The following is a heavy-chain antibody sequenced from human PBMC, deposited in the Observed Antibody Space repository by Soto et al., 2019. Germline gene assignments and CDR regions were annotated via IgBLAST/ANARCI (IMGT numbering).Heavy chain of an antibody. V-gene: IGHV4-59*01. J-gene: IGHJ4*02. CDR2: ISYSGST. D-gene: IGHD1-26*01. CDR3: ARYSGNYYVY. CDR1: GGSISSFY. Sequence: SETLSLTCTVSGGSISSFYWSWIRQPPGKGLEWIGFISYSGSTSYNPSLNSRVTISVDTSKNHFSLKLTSVTAADTALYYCARYSGNYYVYWGQRTLVTVSS.